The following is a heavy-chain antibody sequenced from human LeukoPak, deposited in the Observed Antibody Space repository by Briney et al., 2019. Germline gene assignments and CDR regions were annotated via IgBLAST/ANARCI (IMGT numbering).Heavy chain of an antibody. D-gene: IGHD1-26*01. Sequence: GGSLRLSCAASGFTFSSYSMNWVRQAPGKGLEWVSHITASGTAMFHADSVKGRFTISRDNAKNSLYLQMNSLRDEDTAVYYCASSGSYRFDYWGQGTLVTVSS. CDR3: ASSGSYRFDY. V-gene: IGHV3-48*02. CDR2: ITASGTAM. CDR1: GFTFSSYS. J-gene: IGHJ4*02.